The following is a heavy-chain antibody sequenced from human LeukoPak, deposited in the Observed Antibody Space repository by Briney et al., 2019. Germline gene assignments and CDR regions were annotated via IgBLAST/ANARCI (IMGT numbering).Heavy chain of an antibody. CDR2: VSGSGGDT. Sequence: GGSLRLSCATSGFTFTTNAMSWVRQAPGKGLEWVSAVSGSGGDTYYAGSVKGRFTISRDNSKNTLYLQMSSLRAEDTAVYFCAKQLIIQPTGTVAFDFWGQGTMVTVSS. D-gene: IGHD1-1*01. J-gene: IGHJ3*01. V-gene: IGHV3-23*01. CDR3: AKQLIIQPTGTVAFDF. CDR1: GFTFTTNA.